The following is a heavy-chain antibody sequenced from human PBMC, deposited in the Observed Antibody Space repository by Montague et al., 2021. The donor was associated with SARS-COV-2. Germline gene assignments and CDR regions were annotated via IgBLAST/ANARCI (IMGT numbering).Heavy chain of an antibody. CDR2: VTTSGTT. CDR1: GGSITGFS. V-gene: IGHV4-4*07. CDR3: ARTPTRPLSLDS. Sequence: SETLSLTCAVSGGSITGFSWSWVRQPAGKGLEWIGRVTTSGTTNYSPSRRSRVTMSVDTSKNQFSLNLNSVTAADTAIYYCARTPTRPLSLDSWVQGTLVTVSS. D-gene: IGHD6-6*01. J-gene: IGHJ4*02.